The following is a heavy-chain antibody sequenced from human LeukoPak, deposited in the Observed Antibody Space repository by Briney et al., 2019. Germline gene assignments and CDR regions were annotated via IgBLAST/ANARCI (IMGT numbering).Heavy chain of an antibody. CDR1: GYTFTGYY. V-gene: IGHV1-2*02. CDR3: ARGTKYSSSVYYYYYYMDV. J-gene: IGHJ6*03. CDR2: INPNSGGT. D-gene: IGHD6-6*01. Sequence: ASVKVPCKASGYTFTGYYMHWVRQAPGQGLEWMGWINPNSGGTNYAQKFQGRVTMTRDTSISTAYMELSRLRSDDTAVYYCARGTKYSSSVYYYYYYMDVWGKGTTVTVSS.